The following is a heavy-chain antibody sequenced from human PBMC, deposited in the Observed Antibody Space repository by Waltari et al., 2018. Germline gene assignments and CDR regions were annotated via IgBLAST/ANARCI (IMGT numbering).Heavy chain of an antibody. CDR2: IYTSGST. V-gene: IGHV4-4*07. D-gene: IGHD3-3*01. CDR1: GGSISSYY. Sequence: QVQLQESGPGLVKPSETLSLTCTVSGGSISSYYWSWIRQPAGKGLEWIGRIYTSGSTNYNPYLKSGVTMSVDTSKNQFSLKLSSVTAADTAVYYCARWDHYDFWSGYHQYPVDYWGQGTLVTVSS. J-gene: IGHJ4*02. CDR3: ARWDHYDFWSGYHQYPVDY.